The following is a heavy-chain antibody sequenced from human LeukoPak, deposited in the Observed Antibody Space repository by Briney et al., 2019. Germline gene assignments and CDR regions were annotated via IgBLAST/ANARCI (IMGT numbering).Heavy chain of an antibody. V-gene: IGHV4-59*01. CDR2: IYYSGST. CDR3: ARGAEDIVVVPATYFDY. D-gene: IGHD2-2*01. CDR1: GGSISSYY. Sequence: KASETLSLTCTVSGGSISSYYWSWIRQPPGKGLEWIGYIYYSGSTNYNPSLKSRVTISVDTSKNQFSLKLSSVTAADTAVYYCARGAEDIVVVPATYFDYWGQGTLVTVSS. J-gene: IGHJ4*02.